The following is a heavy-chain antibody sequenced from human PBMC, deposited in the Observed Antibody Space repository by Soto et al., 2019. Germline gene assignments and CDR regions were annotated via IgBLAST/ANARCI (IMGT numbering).Heavy chain of an antibody. D-gene: IGHD4-17*01. V-gene: IGHV4-39*01. CDR1: GGSISSSSYY. CDR2: IYYSGST. J-gene: IGHJ5*02. Sequence: SETLSLTCTVSGGSISSSSYYWGWIRQPPGKGLEWIGSIYYSGSTYYNPSLKSRVTISVDTSKNQFSLKLSSVTAADTAVYYCARQGYGDTNNWFDPWGQGTLVTVSS. CDR3: ARQGYGDTNNWFDP.